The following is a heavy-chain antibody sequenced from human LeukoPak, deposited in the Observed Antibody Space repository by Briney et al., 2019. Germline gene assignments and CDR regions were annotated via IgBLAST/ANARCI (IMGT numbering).Heavy chain of an antibody. V-gene: IGHV4-31*03. D-gene: IGHD6-13*01. CDR1: GGSISSGGYY. CDR3: AREKASSWCAPYYYYGMDV. CDR2: IYYSGST. Sequence: SETLSLTCTVSGGSISSGGYYWSWIRQHPGKGLEWIGYIYYSGSTYYNPSLKSRVTISVDTSKNQFSLKLSSVTAADTAVYYCAREKASSWCAPYYYYGMDVWGQGTTVTVSS. J-gene: IGHJ6*02.